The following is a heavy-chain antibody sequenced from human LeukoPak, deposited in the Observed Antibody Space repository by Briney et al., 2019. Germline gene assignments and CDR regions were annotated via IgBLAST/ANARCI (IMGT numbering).Heavy chain of an antibody. CDR2: IYPGDSDT. CDR3: AGSHYYDSSGYGRFDY. J-gene: IGHJ4*02. D-gene: IGHD3-22*01. Sequence: GESLKISCKGSGYSFTSNWIGWVRQMPGKGLEWMGIIYPGDSDTRYSPSFQGQVTISADKSISTAYLQWSSLKASDTAMYYCAGSHYYDSSGYGRFDYWGQGTLVTVSS. CDR1: GYSFTSNW. V-gene: IGHV5-51*01.